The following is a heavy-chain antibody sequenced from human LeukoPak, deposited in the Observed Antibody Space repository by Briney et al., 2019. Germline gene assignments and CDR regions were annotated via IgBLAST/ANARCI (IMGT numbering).Heavy chain of an antibody. CDR1: GFRIGDFA. Sequence: GRSLRLSCAASGFRIGDFAMQWVRQAPGKGLEWAAGISWNSATVGYVDSVKGRFTISRDNAKNSLYLEMNSLRPEDTALYYCVSLADFWGQGTLVTVSS. CDR3: VSLADF. J-gene: IGHJ4*02. V-gene: IGHV3-9*01. CDR2: ISWNSATV.